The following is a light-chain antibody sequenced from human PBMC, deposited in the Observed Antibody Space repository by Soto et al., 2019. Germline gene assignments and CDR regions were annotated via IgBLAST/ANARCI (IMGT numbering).Light chain of an antibody. J-gene: IGKJ5*01. Sequence: DIVMTQSPLSQPVTPGEPASISCRSSQSLLHSNGYNYLDWYLQKPGQSPHLLIYLGSNRASGVPDRFSGSGSGTDFTLKISRVEAEDVGVYYCMQALQTSITFGQGTRLEIK. CDR2: LGS. CDR1: QSLLHSNGYNY. V-gene: IGKV2-28*01. CDR3: MQALQTSIT.